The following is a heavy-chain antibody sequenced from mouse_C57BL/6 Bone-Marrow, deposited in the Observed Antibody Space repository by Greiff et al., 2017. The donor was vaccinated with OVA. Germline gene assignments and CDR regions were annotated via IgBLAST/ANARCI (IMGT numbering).Heavy chain of an antibody. V-gene: IGHV5-6*01. CDR3: ARGGYDYDGY. CDR2: LSSGGSYT. D-gene: IGHD2-4*01. CDR1: GFTFSSYG. Sequence: EVMLVESGGDLVKPGGSLKLSCAASGFTFSSYGMSWVRQTPDKRLEWVATLSSGGSYTYYPDSVKGRFTISRDNAKNTLYLQMSSLKSEDTAMYYCARGGYDYDGYWGQGTTLTVSS. J-gene: IGHJ2*01.